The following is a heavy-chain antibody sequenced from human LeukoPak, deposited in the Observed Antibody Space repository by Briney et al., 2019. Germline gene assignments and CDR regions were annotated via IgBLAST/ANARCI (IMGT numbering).Heavy chain of an antibody. CDR3: ARRMGNSNTQGKAFDI. Sequence: GESLKISCKGSGYSFTSYWIGWVRQMPGKGLEWMGIIYPGDSDTRYSPSFQGQVTISAVRSISTAYLQWSSLQASDTAIYYCARRMGNSNTQGKAFDIWGQGTMVTVSS. D-gene: IGHD2/OR15-2a*01. CDR1: GYSFTSYW. J-gene: IGHJ3*02. V-gene: IGHV5-51*01. CDR2: IYPGDSDT.